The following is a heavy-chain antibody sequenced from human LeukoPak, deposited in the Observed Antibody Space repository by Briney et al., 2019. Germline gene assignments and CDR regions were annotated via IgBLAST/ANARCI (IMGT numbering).Heavy chain of an antibody. Sequence: ASVKVSCKASGYTFSTYGITWVRQAPGQGLEWMGWISGYNGHTQYRQKFQGRVTITTDTSTSTAHMELTSLTSDDTAVYYCARDKDLRAGAGTFDLWGQGTPVTVSS. V-gene: IGHV1-18*01. D-gene: IGHD6-19*01. CDR1: GYTFSTYG. CDR3: ARDKDLRAGAGTFDL. J-gene: IGHJ4*02. CDR2: ISGYNGHT.